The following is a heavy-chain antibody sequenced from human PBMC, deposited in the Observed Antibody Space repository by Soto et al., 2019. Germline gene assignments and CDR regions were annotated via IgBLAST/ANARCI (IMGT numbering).Heavy chain of an antibody. CDR3: ARAGLRYFDWLLYGFDP. V-gene: IGHV3-48*01. CDR2: ISSDSGTI. CDR1: GFSFSSYS. Sequence: PGGSLRLSCAASGFSFSSYSMHWVRQAPGKGLEWVSYISSDSGTIYYADSVKGRFTISRDNAKNSLYLQMNSLRAEDTAVYYCARAGLRYFDWLLYGFDPWGQGTLVTVSS. D-gene: IGHD3-9*01. J-gene: IGHJ5*02.